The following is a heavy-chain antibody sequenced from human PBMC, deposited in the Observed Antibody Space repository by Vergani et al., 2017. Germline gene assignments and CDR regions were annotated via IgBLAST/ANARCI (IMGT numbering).Heavy chain of an antibody. V-gene: IGHV3-33*01. CDR1: GFTFSSYG. Sequence: QVQLVESGGGVVQPGRSLRLSCAASGFTFSSYGMHWVRQAPGKGLEWVAVIWYDGSNKYYADSVKGRFTISRDNSKNTLYLQMNSLRAEDTAVYYCARVKIPNCSGGSCYDLGAFDIWGQGTMVTVSS. J-gene: IGHJ3*02. D-gene: IGHD2-15*01. CDR3: ARVKIPNCSGGSCYDLGAFDI. CDR2: IWYDGSNK.